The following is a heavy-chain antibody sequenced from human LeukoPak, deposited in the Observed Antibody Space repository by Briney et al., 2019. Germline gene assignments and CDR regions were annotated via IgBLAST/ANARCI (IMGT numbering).Heavy chain of an antibody. CDR1: GYTFTIYG. V-gene: IGHV1-18*01. D-gene: IGHD6-19*01. CDR3: ARDGWSSYSSGWYDSA. J-gene: IGHJ4*02. Sequence: ASVKVSCKDSGYTFTIYGISWVRQAPGQGLEWMGWISAYNGNKNYAQKLQGRVTMTTDTSTSTAYMELRSLRSDDTAVYYCARDGWSSYSSGWYDSAWGQGTLVTVSS. CDR2: ISAYNGNK.